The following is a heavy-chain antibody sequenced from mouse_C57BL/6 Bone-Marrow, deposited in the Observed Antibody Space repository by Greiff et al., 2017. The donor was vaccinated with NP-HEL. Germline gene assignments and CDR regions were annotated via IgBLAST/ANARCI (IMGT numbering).Heavy chain of an antibody. Sequence: VQLQPSGAELLRPGASVQLSCPASGFKIKDDYMHWVKPRPEQGLEWVGWIGPENGATDYASKFQGQAPLTADTSANTAYLQLSSLTSEDTAVYYGTTGGSSQGYAYWGQGTLVTVAA. D-gene: IGHD1-1*01. J-gene: IGHJ3*01. CDR2: IGPENGAT. CDR1: GFKIKDDY. CDR3: TTGGSSQGYAY. V-gene: IGHV14-4*01.